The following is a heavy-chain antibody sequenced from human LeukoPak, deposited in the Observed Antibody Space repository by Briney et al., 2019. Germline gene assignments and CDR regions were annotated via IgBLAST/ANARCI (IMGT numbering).Heavy chain of an antibody. Sequence: GGSLRLSCAASGFTFSSYAMSWVRQAPGKGLEWVSAISGSRDNTYYADSMKGRFTIYRDNSKNTLSLQMNSLRAEDTAVYYCAKASYYYDSSDRFDYWGQGTLVTVSS. D-gene: IGHD3-22*01. CDR2: ISGSRDNT. CDR1: GFTFSSYA. J-gene: IGHJ4*02. CDR3: AKASYYYDSSDRFDY. V-gene: IGHV3-23*01.